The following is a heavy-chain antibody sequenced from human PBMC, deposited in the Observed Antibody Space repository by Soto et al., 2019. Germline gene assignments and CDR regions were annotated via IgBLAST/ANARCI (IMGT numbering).Heavy chain of an antibody. V-gene: IGHV4-39*02. CDR3: AREVALRFDP. Sequence: PSETLSLNCTVSGGSISSGSYFWGWIRQSPGKGLEWIGNFYSGSTFYNPSLKSRVTISVDTSKNQFSLKLSSVTAADTAVYYCAREVALRFDPWGRGTLVTVSS. D-gene: IGHD2-15*01. J-gene: IGHJ5*02. CDR1: GGSISSGSYF. CDR2: FYSGST.